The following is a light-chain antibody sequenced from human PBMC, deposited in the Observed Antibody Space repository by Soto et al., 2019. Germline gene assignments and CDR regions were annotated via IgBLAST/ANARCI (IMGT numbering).Light chain of an antibody. V-gene: IGKV3D-15*01. Sequence: EIVMTQSPATLSVSPGERATLSCRASQSVSSNLAWYRQKPGQAPRLLIYGASTRATGIPARFSGGGSGTVFTLTISSLQSEDFAVYYCQQYNNWPITFGQGTRLEIK. J-gene: IGKJ5*01. CDR2: GAS. CDR3: QQYNNWPIT. CDR1: QSVSSN.